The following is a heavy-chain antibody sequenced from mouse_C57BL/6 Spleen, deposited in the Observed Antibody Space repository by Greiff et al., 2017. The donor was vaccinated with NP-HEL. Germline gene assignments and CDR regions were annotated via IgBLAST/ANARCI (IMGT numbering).Heavy chain of an antibody. CDR1: GYTFTSYW. J-gene: IGHJ1*03. Sequence: VQLQQPGAELVKPGASVTMSCTASGYTFTSYWITWVRQRPGQGLEWIGDIYPGSGSTNYNEKFKSMATLTVDTSSSTDYMQLSSLTSEDSAVYYCARHVWYLEVWGTGTTVTGSS. V-gene: IGHV1-55*01. CDR3: ARHVWYLEV. CDR2: IYPGSGST.